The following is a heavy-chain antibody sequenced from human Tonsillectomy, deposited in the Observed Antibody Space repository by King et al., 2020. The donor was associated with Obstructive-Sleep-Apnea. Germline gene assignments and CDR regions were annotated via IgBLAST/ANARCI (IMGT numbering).Heavy chain of an antibody. CDR3: ARHRGLDDSGGYGDYFDY. J-gene: IGHJ4*02. CDR2: MYYSGNT. CDR1: ADSISNYY. D-gene: IGHD5-12*01. V-gene: IGHV4-59*08. Sequence: VQLQESGPGLVKPSETLSLICTVSADSISNYYWSWIRQPPGKGLEWIGYMYYSGNTNYNPSLKSRVSISVDTSKIQFSLRLSSVTAADTAVYYCARHRGLDDSGGYGDYFDYWGQGTLVTVSS.